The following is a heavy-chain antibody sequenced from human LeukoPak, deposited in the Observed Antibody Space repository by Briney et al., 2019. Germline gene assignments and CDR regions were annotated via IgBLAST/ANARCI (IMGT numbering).Heavy chain of an antibody. V-gene: IGHV4-59*01. D-gene: IGHD2-15*01. CDR2: IYYSGRT. J-gene: IGHJ5*02. CDR1: GGSISSYY. CDR3: ARHYCSGGSCYFPNWFDP. Sequence: PSETLSLTCTVSGGSISSYYWSWIRQPPGKGLEWIGYIYYSGRTNYNPSLKSRVTISVDTSKNQFSLNLSPVTAADTAVYYCARHYCSGGSCYFPNWFDPWGQGTLVTVSS.